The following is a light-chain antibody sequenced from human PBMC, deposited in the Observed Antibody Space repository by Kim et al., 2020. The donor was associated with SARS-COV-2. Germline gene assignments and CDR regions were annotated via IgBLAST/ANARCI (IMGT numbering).Light chain of an antibody. CDR3: QKYDSAPLT. V-gene: IGKV1-27*01. J-gene: IGKJ5*01. CDR2: AAS. Sequence: ASVGDRVPITCRASQDINKYLAWYQQIPGKVPKLLIYAASTLPSGVPSRFSGSGSGTYFTLTISSLQPEDAATYYCQKYDSAPLTFGQGTRLEIK. CDR1: QDINKY.